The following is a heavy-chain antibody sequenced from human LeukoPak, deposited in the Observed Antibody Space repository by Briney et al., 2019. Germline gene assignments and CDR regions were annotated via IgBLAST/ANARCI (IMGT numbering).Heavy chain of an antibody. V-gene: IGHV3-30*02. Sequence: PGGSLRLSCAASGITFSSYGMHWVRQAPGKGLEWVAFIRYDGSNKYYADSVKGRFTISRDNSKNTLYLQMNSLRAEDTAVYYCAKSLDQAYYFDYWGQGTLVTVSS. CDR3: AKSLDQAYYFDY. CDR2: IRYDGSNK. J-gene: IGHJ4*02. CDR1: GITFSSYG. D-gene: IGHD1-1*01.